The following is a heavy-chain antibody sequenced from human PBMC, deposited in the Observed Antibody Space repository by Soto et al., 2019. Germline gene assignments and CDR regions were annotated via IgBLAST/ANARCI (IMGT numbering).Heavy chain of an antibody. V-gene: IGHV1-18*04. Sequence: QVQLVQSGAEVKKPGASVKVSCKASGYTFTSYGISWVRQAPGQGLEWMGWISTYNGNTNYAQKLQGRATMTTDTATSTAHMELRSLRSDDTAVYYCAKDGQTTMVRGVRGGSYNYYGMDVWGQGTTVTVSS. CDR2: ISTYNGNT. CDR1: GYTFTSYG. CDR3: AKDGQTTMVRGVRGGSYNYYGMDV. D-gene: IGHD3-10*01. J-gene: IGHJ6*02.